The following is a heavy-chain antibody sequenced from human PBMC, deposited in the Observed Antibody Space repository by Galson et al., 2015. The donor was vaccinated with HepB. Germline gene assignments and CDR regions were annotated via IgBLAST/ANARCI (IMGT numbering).Heavy chain of an antibody. V-gene: IGHV1-46*03. D-gene: IGHD3-3*01. CDR2: INPTGGST. Sequence: SVKVSCKASGSTFTTYYVHWVRQAPGQGLEWMGIINPTGGSTTYGQKLQGRVTMTRDRSTSTVYMELSGLRSEDTAVYYCAGESGSSSRYFDSWGQGTLVTVSS. J-gene: IGHJ4*02. CDR3: AGESGSSSRYFDS. CDR1: GSTFTTYY.